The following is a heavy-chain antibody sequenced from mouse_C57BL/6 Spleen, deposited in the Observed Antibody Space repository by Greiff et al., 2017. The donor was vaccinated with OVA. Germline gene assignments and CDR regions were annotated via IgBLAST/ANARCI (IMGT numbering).Heavy chain of an antibody. CDR1: GYTFTDYY. CDR2: INPYNGGT. V-gene: IGHV1-19*01. Sequence: EVQLQQSGPVLVKPGASVKMSCKASGYTFTDYYMNWVKQSHGKSLEWIGVINPYNGGTSYNQKLKGKATLTVDKSSSTAYMELNSLNSEDSAVYYCARAGSSASYWYFDVWGTGTTVTVSS. D-gene: IGHD1-1*01. CDR3: ARAGSSASYWYFDV. J-gene: IGHJ1*03.